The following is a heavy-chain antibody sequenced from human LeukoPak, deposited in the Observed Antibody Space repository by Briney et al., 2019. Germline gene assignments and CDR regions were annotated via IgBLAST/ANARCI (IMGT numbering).Heavy chain of an antibody. Sequence: PGGSLRLSCAASGFTLSINYMSWVRQAPGKGLEWVSVIYSGVSTYYEDSVKCRFTISRDNSKNTRDLQMNSLRAEDAAVYFCARYRLYDSSGYPRGNAFDIWGQGTMVTVSS. D-gene: IGHD3-22*01. J-gene: IGHJ3*02. V-gene: IGHV3-53*01. CDR3: ARYRLYDSSGYPRGNAFDI. CDR2: IYSGVST. CDR1: GFTLSINY.